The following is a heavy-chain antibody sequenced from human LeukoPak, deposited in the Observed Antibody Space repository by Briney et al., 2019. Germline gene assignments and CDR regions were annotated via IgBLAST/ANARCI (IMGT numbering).Heavy chain of an antibody. CDR3: ARDYRGIAARPGNWFDP. CDR2: INAGNGNT. D-gene: IGHD6-6*01. CDR1: GYTFTSYA. V-gene: IGHV1-3*03. J-gene: IGHJ5*02. Sequence: ASVKVSCKASGYTFTSYAMHWVRQAPGQRLEWMGWINAGNGNTKYSQEFQGRVTITRDTSASTVYMELSSLRSEDMAVYYCARDYRGIAARPGNWFDPWGQGTLVTVSS.